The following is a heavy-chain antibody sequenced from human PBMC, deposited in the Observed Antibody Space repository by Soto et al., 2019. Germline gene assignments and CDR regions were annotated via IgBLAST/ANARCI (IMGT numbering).Heavy chain of an antibody. CDR2: INQDGSER. J-gene: IGHJ6*02. CDR1: GFTFTNYW. D-gene: IGHD2-15*01. CDR3: ARGDIVVVVAAGGMDV. Sequence: VSLRLSCVASGFTFTNYWMTWVRQAPGKGLEWVANINQDGSERTHVDSVKGRFTVSRDNAKNSLYLEMNRLRAEDTAVYYCARGDIVVVVAAGGMDVWGQGTTVTVSS. V-gene: IGHV3-7*01.